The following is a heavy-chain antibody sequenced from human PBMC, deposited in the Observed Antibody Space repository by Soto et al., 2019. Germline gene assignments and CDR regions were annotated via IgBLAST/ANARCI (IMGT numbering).Heavy chain of an antibody. CDR1: GGSISSGGYY. J-gene: IGHJ4*02. V-gene: IGHV4-31*03. CDR3: ARGGVVAASFDY. D-gene: IGHD2-15*01. CDR2: IYYSGST. Sequence: QVQLQESGPGLVKPSQTLSLTCTVSGGSISSGGYYWSWIRQHPGKGLEWIGYIYYSGSTYYNPSLKSRVTISVDTPKNQFSQKLSSVTAADTAVYYCARGGVVAASFDYWGQGTLVTVSS.